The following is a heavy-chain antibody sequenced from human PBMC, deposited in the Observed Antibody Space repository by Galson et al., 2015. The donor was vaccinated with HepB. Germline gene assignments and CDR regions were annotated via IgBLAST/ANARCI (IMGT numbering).Heavy chain of an antibody. V-gene: IGHV1-46*01. CDR3: ARPMFPGNNWFDP. Sequence: SVKVSCKASGYTFTSYHMHWVRQAPGQGLEWMGIINSSGGSTSYAQKFQGRVTMTRDTSTSTVYMELSSLRSEDTAVYYCARPMFPGNNWFDPWGQGTLVTVSS. CDR1: GYTFTSYH. J-gene: IGHJ5*02. CDR2: INSSGGST. D-gene: IGHD1-1*01.